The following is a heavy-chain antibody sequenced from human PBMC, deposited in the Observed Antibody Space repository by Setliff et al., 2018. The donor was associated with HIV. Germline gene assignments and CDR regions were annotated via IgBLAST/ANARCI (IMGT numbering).Heavy chain of an antibody. CDR2: ISSSGITK. CDR1: GFSVSSNY. J-gene: IGHJ3*02. V-gene: IGHV3-23*01. D-gene: IGHD1-1*01. CDR3: AKDPPGDYNGMPGDI. Sequence: PGGSLRLSCAASGFSVSSNYMSWVRQAPGKGLEWVSLISSSGITKDYADSVKGRFTVSRDNSNNRLYLQMDRLRVEDTAVYYCAKDPPGDYNGMPGDIWGQGTMVTVSS.